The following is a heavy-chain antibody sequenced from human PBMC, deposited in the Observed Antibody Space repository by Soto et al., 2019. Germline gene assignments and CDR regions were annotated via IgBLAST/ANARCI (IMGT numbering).Heavy chain of an antibody. D-gene: IGHD6-19*01. Sequence: SVKVSCKASGFTFTSSAVQWVRQARGQRLERIGWIVVGSGNTNYAQKFQERVTITRDMSTSTAYMELSSLRSEDTAVYYCAGGYSSGWSYYYGMDVWGQGTTVTVSS. CDR1: GFTFTSSA. CDR3: AGGYSSGWSYYYGMDV. CDR2: IVVGSGNT. J-gene: IGHJ6*02. V-gene: IGHV1-58*01.